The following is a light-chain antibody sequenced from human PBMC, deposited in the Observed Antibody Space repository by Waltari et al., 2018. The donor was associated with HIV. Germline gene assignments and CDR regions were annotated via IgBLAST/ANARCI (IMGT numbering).Light chain of an antibody. CDR2: GAS. J-gene: IGKJ1*01. Sequence: EILMTQFPDTLSVSPGERVTLPCRASQRVGTNLAWYQQKPGQAPRLLIYGASFTATDISDRFSGSGSGTDFTLTINSLQSEDFAVYYCQHYSNWPPWTFGPGTRVEMK. V-gene: IGKV3-15*01. CDR3: QHYSNWPPWT. CDR1: QRVGTN.